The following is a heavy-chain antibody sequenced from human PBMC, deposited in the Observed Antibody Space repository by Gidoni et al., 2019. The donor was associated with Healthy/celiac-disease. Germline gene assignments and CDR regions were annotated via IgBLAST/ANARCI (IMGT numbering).Heavy chain of an antibody. Sequence: QVQLQESGPALVKPSQTLSLTCTVSGVSIRRGSYYWSWIRQPAGKGLEWIGSIYTSGSTNYNPSIKSRVTISVDTSKNQFSLKLSSETAADTAVYYCARDGSDYYDTAFDYWGQGTLVTVSS. CDR3: ARDGSDYYDTAFDY. J-gene: IGHJ4*02. V-gene: IGHV4-61*02. CDR2: IYTSGST. D-gene: IGHD3-22*01. CDR1: GVSIRRGSYY.